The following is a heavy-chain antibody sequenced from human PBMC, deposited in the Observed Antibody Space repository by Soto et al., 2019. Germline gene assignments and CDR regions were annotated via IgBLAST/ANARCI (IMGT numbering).Heavy chain of an antibody. V-gene: IGHV1-8*01. J-gene: IGHJ6*03. D-gene: IGHD2-8*01. CDR2: MNPNSGNT. CDR1: GYTFTSYD. Sequence: ASVKVSCKASGYTFTSYDINWVRQATGQGLEWMEWMNPNSGNTGYAQKFQGRVTMTRNTSISTAYMELSSLRSEDTAVYYCARGVSCTNGVCFFVVYYYYYMDVWGKGTTVTVSS. CDR3: ARGVSCTNGVCFFVVYYYYYMDV.